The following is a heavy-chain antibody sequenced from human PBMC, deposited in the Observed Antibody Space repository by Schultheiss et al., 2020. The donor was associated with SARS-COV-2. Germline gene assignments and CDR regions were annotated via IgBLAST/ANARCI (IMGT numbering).Heavy chain of an antibody. Sequence: GGSLRLSCAASGFTFSSYGMHWVRQAPGKGLEWVAVIWYDGSNKYYADSVKGRFTISRDNSKNTLYLQMNSLRAEDTAVYYCARDERRIQLWPGDYYYYGMDVWGQGTTVTVSS. CDR3: ARDERRIQLWPGDYYYYGMDV. CDR1: GFTFSSYG. J-gene: IGHJ6*02. CDR2: IWYDGSNK. D-gene: IGHD5-18*01. V-gene: IGHV3-33*01.